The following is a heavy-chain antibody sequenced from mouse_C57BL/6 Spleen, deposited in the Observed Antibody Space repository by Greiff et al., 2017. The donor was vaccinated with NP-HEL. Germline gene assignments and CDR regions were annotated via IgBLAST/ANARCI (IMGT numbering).Heavy chain of an antibody. CDR2: INPNNGGT. CDR1: GYTFTDYY. Sequence: EVQLQQSGPELVKPGASVKISCKASGYTFTDYYMNWVKQSHGKSLEWIGDINPNNGGTSYNQKFKGKATLTVDKSSSTAYMELRSLTSEDSAVYYCARRDDYDGGAMDYWGQGTSVTVSS. CDR3: ARRDDYDGGAMDY. V-gene: IGHV1-26*01. J-gene: IGHJ4*01. D-gene: IGHD2-4*01.